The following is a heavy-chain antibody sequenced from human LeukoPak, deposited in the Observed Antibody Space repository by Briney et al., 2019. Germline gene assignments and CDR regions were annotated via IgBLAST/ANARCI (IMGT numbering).Heavy chain of an antibody. D-gene: IGHD3-9*01. J-gene: IGHJ3*02. CDR2: ISGSGGST. V-gene: IGHV3-23*01. CDR1: EFTFSSYA. CDR3: AKDLGYDILTGLYAFDI. Sequence: GGSLRLSCAASEFTFSSYAMSWVRQAPGKGLEWVSAISGSGGSTYYADSVKGRFTISRDNSKNTLYLQMNSLRAEDTAVYYCAKDLGYDILTGLYAFDIWGQGTMVTVSS.